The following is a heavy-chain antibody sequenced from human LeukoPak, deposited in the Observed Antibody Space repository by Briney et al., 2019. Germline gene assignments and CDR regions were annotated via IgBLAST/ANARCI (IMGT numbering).Heavy chain of an antibody. Sequence: SETLSLTCTVSGGSISHYYWTWIRQPPGKGLEWIGFMYYSGSTNYNPSLKSRVTISVDTSKNQFSLKLSSVTAADTAVYYCARGSSYGPPYFDYWGQGTLVTVSS. V-gene: IGHV4-59*12. J-gene: IGHJ4*02. CDR3: ARGSSYGPPYFDY. CDR1: GGSISHYY. CDR2: MYYSGST. D-gene: IGHD5-18*01.